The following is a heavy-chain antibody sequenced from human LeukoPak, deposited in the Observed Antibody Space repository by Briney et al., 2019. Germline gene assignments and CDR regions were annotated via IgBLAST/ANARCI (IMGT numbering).Heavy chain of an antibody. J-gene: IGHJ4*02. D-gene: IGHD6-6*01. Sequence: ASVEVSPERPLYTFTRYAMNWVRQAPRQGLEWVGWINTNTGNPTYAHGFTGRFVFSLDTSVSTAYLQISSLKAEDTAVYYCARETGSSPNDDWGQGTLV. V-gene: IGHV7-4-1*02. CDR1: YTFTRYA. CDR2: INTNTGNP. CDR3: ARETGSSPNDD.